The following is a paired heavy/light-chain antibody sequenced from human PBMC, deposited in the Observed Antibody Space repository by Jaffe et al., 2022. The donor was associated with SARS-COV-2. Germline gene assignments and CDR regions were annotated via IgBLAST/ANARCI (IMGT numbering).Light chain of an antibody. CDR1: KLGTKS. V-gene: IGLV3-21*04. CDR3: QVWDSTTDHYV. J-gene: IGLJ1*01. CDR2: SDS. Sequence: SYVLAQPPSVSVAPGETARLACEGDKLGTKSVHWSQQRPGQAPIMVISSDSDRPSEIPERFSGSNSGNTATLTISRVEVEDEADYFCQVWDSTTDHYVFGTGTKVTVL.
Heavy chain of an antibody. Sequence: EVQLVESGGALVQPGGSLRLSCIVSGFNFSDYSMDWVRQAPGKGLEWLSYISSSSRTIFYADSVKGRFTISRDNAKNSVSLQMNSLGVEDTAVYYCARDPRRGFTGAWGRGTLVTVSS. CDR2: ISSSSRTI. CDR3: ARDPRRGFTGA. J-gene: IGHJ5*02. CDR1: GFNFSDYS. D-gene: IGHD7-27*01. V-gene: IGHV3-48*01.